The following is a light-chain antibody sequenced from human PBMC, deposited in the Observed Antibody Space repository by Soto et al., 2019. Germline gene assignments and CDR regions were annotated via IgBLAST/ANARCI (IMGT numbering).Light chain of an antibody. CDR1: SSDVGGYNL. CDR3: SSFTISRNTVI. CDR2: EGS. Sequence: QSVLTQPASVSGSPGQSITISCTGTSSDVGGYNLVSWYQQHPGKAPKVMIYEGSKRPSGVSNRFSGSKSGNTASLTISGLQAEDEADYYCSSFTISRNTVIFGGGTKVTVL. V-gene: IGLV2-14*02. J-gene: IGLJ2*01.